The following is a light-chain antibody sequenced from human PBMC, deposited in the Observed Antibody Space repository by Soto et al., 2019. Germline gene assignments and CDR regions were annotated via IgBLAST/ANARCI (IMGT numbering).Light chain of an antibody. CDR2: AVS. Sequence: EIVMTQSPATLSVSPGERATLSCRASQSVRSDLAWYQQKPGQAPRLLIYAVSTRATGIPARFSGTGSGTEFSLTISSPQSEDFAVDYCQQYYNWVTVGGGTKVEIK. V-gene: IGKV3-15*01. CDR3: QQYYNWVT. CDR1: QSVRSD. J-gene: IGKJ4*01.